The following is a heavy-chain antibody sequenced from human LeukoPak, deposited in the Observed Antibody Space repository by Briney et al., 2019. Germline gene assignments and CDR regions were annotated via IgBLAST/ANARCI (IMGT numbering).Heavy chain of an antibody. D-gene: IGHD3-10*01. CDR2: IYPSGST. V-gene: IGHV4-4*07. Sequence: PSETLSLTCTVSGDSISSYYWTWIRQPAGKGLEWIGRIYPSGSTNYNPSLKSRVTMSVDTSKNQFSLKLSSVTAADTAVYYCARDRWFGELFNWFDPWGQGTLVTVSS. CDR1: GDSISSYY. J-gene: IGHJ5*02. CDR3: ARDRWFGELFNWFDP.